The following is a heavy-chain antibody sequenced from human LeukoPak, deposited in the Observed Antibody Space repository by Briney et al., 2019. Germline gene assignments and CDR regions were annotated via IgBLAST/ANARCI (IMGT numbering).Heavy chain of an antibody. CDR3: ARARYCSGGSCYSDYFDY. D-gene: IGHD2-15*01. Sequence: PSETLSLTCAVYGGSFSGYYWSWIRQPPGKGLEWIGEINHSGSTNYNPSLKSRVTISVDTSKNQFSLKLSSVTAADTAVYYCARARYCSGGSCYSDYFDYWGQGTLVTVSS. CDR2: INHSGST. V-gene: IGHV4-34*01. CDR1: GGSFSGYY. J-gene: IGHJ4*02.